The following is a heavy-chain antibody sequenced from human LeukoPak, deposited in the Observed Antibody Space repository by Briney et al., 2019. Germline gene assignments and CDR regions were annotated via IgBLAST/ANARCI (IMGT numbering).Heavy chain of an antibody. CDR2: INSDGTST. CDR1: GFTFSSNW. Sequence: GGSLRLSCAASGFTFSSNWMHWVRQAPGKGLVWVSRINSDGTSTIYADSVKGRFTISRDNAKNTLYLQMNILRAEDTAVYYCARAYSGNYYNWFGPWGQGTLVTVSS. V-gene: IGHV3-74*01. D-gene: IGHD1-26*01. CDR3: ARAYSGNYYNWFGP. J-gene: IGHJ5*02.